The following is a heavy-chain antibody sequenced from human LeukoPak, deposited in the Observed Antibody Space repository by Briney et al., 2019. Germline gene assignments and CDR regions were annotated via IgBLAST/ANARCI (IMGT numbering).Heavy chain of an antibody. CDR2: IYYSGST. CDR3: ARLYDSSGYTNWLDP. J-gene: IGHJ5*02. D-gene: IGHD3-22*01. V-gene: IGHV4-59*11. CDR1: GGSISSHY. Sequence: SETLSLTCTVPGGSISSHYWSWIRQPPGKGLEWIGYIYYSGSTKYNPSLKSRVTISVDTSKNQFSLKVSSVTAADTAVYYCARLYDSSGYTNWLDPWGQGTLVTVSS.